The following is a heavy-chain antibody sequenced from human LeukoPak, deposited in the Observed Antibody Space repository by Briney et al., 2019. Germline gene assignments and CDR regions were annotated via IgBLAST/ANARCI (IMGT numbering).Heavy chain of an antibody. J-gene: IGHJ4*02. V-gene: IGHV3-23*01. D-gene: IGHD3-16*01. Sequence: GGSPRLSCAASGFTFNNYAMSWVRQAPGKGLEWVAAISGNGGRTYYRDSVKGRFTISRDNPKNTLYLLMNSLSAEDTALYYFAKKKTIWGYFDYGGRGPRVTVS. CDR2: ISGNGGRT. CDR3: AKKKTIWGYFDY. CDR1: GFTFNNYA.